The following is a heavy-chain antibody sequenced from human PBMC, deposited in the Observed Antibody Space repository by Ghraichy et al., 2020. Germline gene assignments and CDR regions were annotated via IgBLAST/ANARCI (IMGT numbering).Heavy chain of an antibody. CDR2: ISGSGGST. Sequence: GGSLRLSCAASGFTFSSYAMSWVRQAPGKGLEWVSAISGSGGSTYYADSVKGRFTISRDNSKNTLYLQMNSLRAEDTAVYYCAKGSPPLDYYDSSGKFDYWGQGTLVTVSS. CDR3: AKGSPPLDYYDSSGKFDY. D-gene: IGHD3-22*01. J-gene: IGHJ4*02. V-gene: IGHV3-23*01. CDR1: GFTFSSYA.